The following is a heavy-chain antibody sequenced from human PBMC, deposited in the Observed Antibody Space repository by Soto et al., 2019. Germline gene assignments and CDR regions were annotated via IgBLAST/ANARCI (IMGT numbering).Heavy chain of an antibody. D-gene: IGHD3-16*01. CDR1: GGSISSYY. J-gene: IGHJ3*02. CDR2: IYYSGST. CDR3: AAYIWGNAFDI. V-gene: IGHV4-59*01. Sequence: QVQLQELGPGLVKPSETLSLTCTVSGGSISSYYWNWIRQSPGKGLEWIGFIYYSGSTNYNPSLKSRVIISVDTSKNQFSLKLSSVTAADTAVYYCAAYIWGNAFDIWGQGTMVTVSS.